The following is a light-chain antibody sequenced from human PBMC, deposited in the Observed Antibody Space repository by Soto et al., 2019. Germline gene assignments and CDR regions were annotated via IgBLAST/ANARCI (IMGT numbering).Light chain of an antibody. CDR3: QQYNNWPRA. V-gene: IGKV3-15*01. Sequence: EIVMTQSPATLSVSLGERVTLSCRASQSVFSSLAWYQQKPGQAPRLLIYGAATRPIGIPARFSGSGSGTEFTLSISSLQSEDFAVYYCQQYNNWPRAFGQGAKVEIK. J-gene: IGKJ1*01. CDR2: GAA. CDR1: QSVFSS.